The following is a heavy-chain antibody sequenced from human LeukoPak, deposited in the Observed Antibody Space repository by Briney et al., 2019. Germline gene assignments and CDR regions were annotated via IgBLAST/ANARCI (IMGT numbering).Heavy chain of an antibody. V-gene: IGHV3-48*02. D-gene: IGHD5-18*01. CDR1: GFTFSSYS. CDR3: AREFKSGYGMWA. J-gene: IGHJ5*02. Sequence: PAGSLRLSCAASGFTFSSYSMNWVRQAPGKGLEWVSYISSSSSTIYYADSVKGRFTISRDNAKNSLYLQMNSLRDEDTAVYYCAREFKSGYGMWAWGQGTLVTVSS. CDR2: ISSSSSTI.